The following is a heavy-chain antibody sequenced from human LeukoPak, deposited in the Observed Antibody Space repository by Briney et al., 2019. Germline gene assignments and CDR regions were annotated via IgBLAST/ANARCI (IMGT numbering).Heavy chain of an antibody. Sequence: SETLSLTCTVSGGSISSSSYYWGWIRQPPGKGLEWIASIYYSGSTYYNPSLKSRVTMSVDTSKNQFSLKLSSVTAADTAVYYCARDRTGSGYYNYYYYMDVWGKGTTVTISS. J-gene: IGHJ6*03. V-gene: IGHV4-39*07. CDR1: GGSISSSSYY. D-gene: IGHD3-22*01. CDR3: ARDRTGSGYYNYYYYMDV. CDR2: IYYSGST.